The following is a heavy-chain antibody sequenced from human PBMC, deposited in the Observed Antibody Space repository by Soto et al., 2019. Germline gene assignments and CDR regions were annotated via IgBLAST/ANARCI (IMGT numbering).Heavy chain of an antibody. CDR3: TAEEAYCGGDCYSGFDY. D-gene: IGHD2-21*02. CDR1: GFTFGDYA. Sequence: GGSLRLSCTASGFTFGDYAMSWVRQAPGKGLEWVGFIRSKAYGGTTEYAASVKGRFTISRDDSKSIAYLQMNSLKTEDTAVYYCTAEEAYCGGDCYSGFDYWGQGT. CDR2: IRSKAYGGTT. J-gene: IGHJ4*02. V-gene: IGHV3-49*04.